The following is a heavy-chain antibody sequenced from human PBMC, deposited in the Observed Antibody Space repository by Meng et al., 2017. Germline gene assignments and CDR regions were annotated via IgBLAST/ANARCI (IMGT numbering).Heavy chain of an antibody. V-gene: IGHV1-2*06. CDR1: GYNFPDYY. CDR3: AREFRGTFYFDY. D-gene: IGHD1-1*01. J-gene: IGHJ4*02. Sequence: QVQLVQSGAEVKKPGASVKVSCKPSGYNFPDYYIHWVRWAPGQGLEWMGRINPKSGDTHYAQKFQARVTMTGDTSISTAYMELSGLRSEDTAVYYCAREFRGTFYFDYWGQGSLVTVSS. CDR2: INPKSGDT.